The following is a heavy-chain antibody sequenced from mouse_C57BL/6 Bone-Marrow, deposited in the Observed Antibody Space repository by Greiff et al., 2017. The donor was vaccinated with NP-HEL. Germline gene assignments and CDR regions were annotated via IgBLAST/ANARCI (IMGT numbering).Heavy chain of an antibody. Sequence: VESGGGLVKPGGSLKLSCAASGFTFSSYAMSWVRQTPEKRLEWVATISDGGSYTYYPDNVKGRFTISRDNAKNNLYLQMSHLKSEDTAMYYCASPLYYDYGAYWGQGTLVTVSA. CDR2: ISDGGSYT. CDR1: GFTFSSYA. D-gene: IGHD2-4*01. CDR3: ASPLYYDYGAY. J-gene: IGHJ3*01. V-gene: IGHV5-4*01.